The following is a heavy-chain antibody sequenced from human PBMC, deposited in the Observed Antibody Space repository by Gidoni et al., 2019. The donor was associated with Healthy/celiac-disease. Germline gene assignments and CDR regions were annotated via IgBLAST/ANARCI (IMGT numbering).Heavy chain of an antibody. D-gene: IGHD6-13*01. CDR3: ARGKFLAARPFDY. CDR1: GGSFSGYY. Sequence: QVQLQQWGAGLFKLSETLSLTCAVYGGSFSGYYWRWLRQPPGKGLKWIGEINHSGRTNYNPSLKSRVTISVDTSKNQFSLKLSSVTAADTAVYYCARGKFLAARPFDYWGQGTLVTVSS. CDR2: INHSGRT. J-gene: IGHJ4*02. V-gene: IGHV4-34*01.